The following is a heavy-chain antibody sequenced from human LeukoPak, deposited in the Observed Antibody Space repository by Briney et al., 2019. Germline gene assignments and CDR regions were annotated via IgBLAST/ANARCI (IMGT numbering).Heavy chain of an antibody. Sequence: TGGSLRLSCAVSGLIVRRTYMTWVRQAPGKGLECVSVFYSGGTTHYADSVQGRFTVSADYSKNTLYLDMNNLRAEDTAVYYCAKVSFGAASEWFDPWGQGTLVSVSS. CDR1: GLIVRRTY. V-gene: IGHV3-53*01. J-gene: IGHJ5*02. CDR2: FYSGGTT. CDR3: AKVSFGAASEWFDP. D-gene: IGHD3-3*01.